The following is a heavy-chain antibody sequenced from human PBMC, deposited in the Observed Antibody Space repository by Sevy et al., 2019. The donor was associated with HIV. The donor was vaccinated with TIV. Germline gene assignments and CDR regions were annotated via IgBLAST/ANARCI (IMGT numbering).Heavy chain of an antibody. CDR1: GFTFSSYA. Sequence: GGSLRLSCAASGFTFSSYAMSWVRQAPGKGLEWVSVISGSGGSTYYADSVKGRFTISRDNSKNTLYLQMNSLRAEDTAVYYCAKGSGSSGYYDAFDIWGQGTMVTVSS. CDR3: AKGSGSSGYYDAFDI. D-gene: IGHD3-22*01. J-gene: IGHJ3*02. V-gene: IGHV3-23*01. CDR2: ISGSGGST.